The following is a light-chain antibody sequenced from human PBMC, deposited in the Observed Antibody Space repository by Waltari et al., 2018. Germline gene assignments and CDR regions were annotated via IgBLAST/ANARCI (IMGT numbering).Light chain of an antibody. CDR2: DVS. J-gene: IGKJ1*01. CDR1: QRVSSI. Sequence: EILLTQSPATLSLSPGDRATLSCRASQRVSSILAWYQHQPGPAPRLLVYDVSNRAADIPARFSGSGSGTDFTLTITSLEPEDFAVYYCQQRSSWPPTFGPGTKVDIK. CDR3: QQRSSWPPT. V-gene: IGKV3-11*01.